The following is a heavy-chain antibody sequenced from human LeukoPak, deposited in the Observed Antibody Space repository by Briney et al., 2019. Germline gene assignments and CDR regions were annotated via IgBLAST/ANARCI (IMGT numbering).Heavy chain of an antibody. CDR2: IIPIFGTA. D-gene: IGHD2-2*02. CDR1: GGTFSSYA. CDR3: ARGNGQDIVVVPAAIWESYYYYYMDV. V-gene: IGHV1-69*13. J-gene: IGHJ6*03. Sequence: GASVKVSCKASGGTFSSYAISWVRQAPGQGLEWMGGIIPIFGTANYAQKFQGRVTITADESTSTAYMELSSLRSEDTAVYYCARGNGQDIVVVPAAIWESYYYYYMDVWGKGTTVTVSS.